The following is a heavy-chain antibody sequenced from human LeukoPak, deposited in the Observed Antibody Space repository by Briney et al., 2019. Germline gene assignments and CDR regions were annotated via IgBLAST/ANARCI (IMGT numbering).Heavy chain of an antibody. Sequence: QPGGSLRLSCAASGFTFSRYFMHWVRQSPGKGLVWVSRINTDGSTTDYADYVKGRFTISRDNAKNTLYLQMNNLRAEDTAVYYCARENWYLDYWGQGILVTVSS. CDR2: INTDGSTT. CDR3: ARENWYLDY. CDR1: GFTFSRYF. V-gene: IGHV3-74*01. D-gene: IGHD1-1*01. J-gene: IGHJ4*02.